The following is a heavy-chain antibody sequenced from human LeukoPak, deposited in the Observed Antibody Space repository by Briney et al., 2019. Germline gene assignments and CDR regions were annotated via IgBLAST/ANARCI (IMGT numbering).Heavy chain of an antibody. V-gene: IGHV1-2*02. CDR3: ARGMLYGDLNWFDP. CDR1: GYTFTGYY. J-gene: IGHJ5*02. D-gene: IGHD4-17*01. CDR2: INPNSGGT. Sequence: ASVKVSCKASGYTFTGYYMHWVRQAPGQGLEWMGWINPNSGGTNYAQKFQGRVTMTRDTSISTAYMELSRLRSDDTAVYYCARGMLYGDLNWFDPWGQGTLVTVSS.